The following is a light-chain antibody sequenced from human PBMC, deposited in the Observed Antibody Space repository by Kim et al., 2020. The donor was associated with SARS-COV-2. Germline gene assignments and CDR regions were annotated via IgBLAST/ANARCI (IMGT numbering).Light chain of an antibody. V-gene: IGKV3-15*01. Sequence: EMIQSPATLSVPPGETATLSCRASQSVRDYLAWYQQRPGQAPRLLIYGASTRATDIPARFTGSGSGTDFTLTITNLQSEDSAIYYCQQYYHWPPWTFGQGTKVDIK. CDR3: QQYYHWPPWT. CDR1: QSVRDY. J-gene: IGKJ1*01. CDR2: GAS.